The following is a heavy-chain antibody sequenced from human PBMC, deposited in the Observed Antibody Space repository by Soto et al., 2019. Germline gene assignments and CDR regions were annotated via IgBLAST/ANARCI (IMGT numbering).Heavy chain of an antibody. J-gene: IGHJ4*02. CDR2: VNPIVSMS. V-gene: IGHV1-69*02. CDR3: ASSYGSGYRAFDY. CDR1: GDTFNFYS. Sequence: QVQLVQSGAEVKRPGSSVKVSCKASGDTFNFYSINWVRQAPGLGLEWMGRVNPIVSMSNYAQKFQGRVTMPAGKSTSTAYMELSSMRSEDPAIYYGASSYGSGYRAFDYWGQGALVTVSS. D-gene: IGHD3-10*01.